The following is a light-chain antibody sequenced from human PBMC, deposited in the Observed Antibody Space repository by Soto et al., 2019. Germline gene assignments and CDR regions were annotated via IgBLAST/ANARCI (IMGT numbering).Light chain of an antibody. CDR1: TSNIGSNS. CDR3: ATWDDSLNGVV. CDR2: SNN. J-gene: IGLJ2*01. Sequence: QPVLTQPPSASGTPGQRVTISCSGSTSNIGSNSVNWYQQLPGTAPKLLIYSNNQRPSGVPDRLSGSKSGTSASLAISGLQSDDEADYYCATWDDSLNGVVFGGGTKVTVL. V-gene: IGLV1-44*01.